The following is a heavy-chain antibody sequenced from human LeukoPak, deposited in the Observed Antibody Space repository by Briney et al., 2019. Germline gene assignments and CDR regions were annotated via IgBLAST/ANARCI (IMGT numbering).Heavy chain of an antibody. CDR1: GFTFSTYW. D-gene: IGHD1-26*01. CDR3: ARAGSGRSPDWFDP. J-gene: IGHJ5*02. V-gene: IGHV3-7*01. Sequence: GGSLRLSCAASGFTFSTYWMSWVRQAPGEGLEWVANIKQDGSEKYYVDSVKGRFTISRDNAKNSLYLQMNSLRAEDTAVYYCARAGSGRSPDWFDPWGQGTLVTVSS. CDR2: IKQDGSEK.